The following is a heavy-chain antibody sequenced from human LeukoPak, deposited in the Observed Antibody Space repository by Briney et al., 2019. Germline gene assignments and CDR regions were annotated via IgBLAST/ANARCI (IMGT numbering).Heavy chain of an antibody. D-gene: IGHD5-12*01. V-gene: IGHV7-4-1*02. CDR2: INTNTGTP. J-gene: IGHJ4*02. CDR1: GYTFSSYT. Sequence: ASVRVSCKASGYTFSSYTLSWLRQAPGQGLEWMGWINTNTGTPTYAQGFTGRFVFSLDSSVSTAYLQISSLKAEDIAVYYCVRQYSGYESLYFDSWGQGTLVTVSS. CDR3: VRQYSGYESLYFDS.